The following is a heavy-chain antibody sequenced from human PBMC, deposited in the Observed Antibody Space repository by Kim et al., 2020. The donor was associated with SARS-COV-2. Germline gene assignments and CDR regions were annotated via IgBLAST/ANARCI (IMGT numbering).Heavy chain of an antibody. CDR2: IYYSGST. J-gene: IGHJ3*02. CDR1: GGSISSGGYY. Sequence: SETLSLTCTVSGGSISSGGYYWSWIRPHPGKGLEWIGYIYYSGSTYSNPSLKSRVTISVDTSKNQFSLKLSSVTAADTAVYYSAGRIQLWRVADAFDIWGQGTMVTVSS. V-gene: IGHV4-31*03. D-gene: IGHD5-18*01. CDR3: AGRIQLWRVADAFDI.